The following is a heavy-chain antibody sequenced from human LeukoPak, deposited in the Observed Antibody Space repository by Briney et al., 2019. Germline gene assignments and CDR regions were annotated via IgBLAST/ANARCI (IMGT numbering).Heavy chain of an antibody. CDR1: GGSFSGYY. V-gene: IGHV4-34*01. Sequence: SETLSLTCAVYGGSFSGYYWSWIRQPPGKGLEWIGSIYYSGSTYYNPPLKSRVTISVDTSKNQFSLKLSSVTAADTAVYYCARGIAFDIWGQGTMVTVSS. CDR2: IYYSGST. CDR3: ARGIAFDI. J-gene: IGHJ3*02.